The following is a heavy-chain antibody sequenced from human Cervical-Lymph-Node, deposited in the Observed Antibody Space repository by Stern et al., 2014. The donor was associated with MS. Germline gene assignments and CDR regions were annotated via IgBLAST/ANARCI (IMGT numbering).Heavy chain of an antibody. CDR3: AKDRVGLLFWDFHH. CDR1: GFTFDDYA. V-gene: IGHV3-9*01. J-gene: IGHJ1*01. D-gene: IGHD1-26*01. Sequence: EVQLVESGGGLVQPGGSLRLSCGASGFTFDDYALHWVRQVPGKGLGWVSGISWNSNRTRYADSVKGRFIISRDNAKNFVYLQMNSLTADDTALYYCAKDRVGLLFWDFHHWGQGSLVTVSA. CDR2: ISWNSNRT.